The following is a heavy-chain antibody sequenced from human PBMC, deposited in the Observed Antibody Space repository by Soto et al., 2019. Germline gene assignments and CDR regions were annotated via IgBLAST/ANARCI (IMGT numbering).Heavy chain of an antibody. Sequence: RGSLRLSCAASGFTFSSYVMHLVRQAPGKGLEWVAVISYDGSNKYYADSVKGRFTISRDNSKNTLYLQMNSLRAEDTAVYYCAKELLYDFWSGPGFDPWGQGTLVTVSS. V-gene: IGHV3-30*18. CDR1: GFTFSSYV. D-gene: IGHD3-3*01. CDR2: ISYDGSNK. CDR3: AKELLYDFWSGPGFDP. J-gene: IGHJ5*02.